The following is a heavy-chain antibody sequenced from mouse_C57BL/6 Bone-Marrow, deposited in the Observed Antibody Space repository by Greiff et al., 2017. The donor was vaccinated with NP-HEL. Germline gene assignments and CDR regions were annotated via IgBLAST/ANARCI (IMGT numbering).Heavy chain of an antibody. CDR1: GFPITSGYY. D-gene: IGHD3-2*02. CDR3: AGGSERDYAMDY. V-gene: IGHV12-3*01. CDR2: ITHSGET. J-gene: IGHJ4*01. Sequence: VKLQESGPGLVKPSQSLFLTCSITGFPITSGYYWIWIRQSPGKPLEWMGYITHSGETFYNPSLQSPISITRETSKNQFFLQLNSVTTEDTAMYYCAGGSERDYAMDYWGQGTSVTVSS.